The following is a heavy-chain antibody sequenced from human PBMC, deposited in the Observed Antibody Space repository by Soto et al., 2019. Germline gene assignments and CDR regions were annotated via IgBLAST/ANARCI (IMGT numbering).Heavy chain of an antibody. D-gene: IGHD2-15*01. CDR2: ISAYNGNT. Sequence: QVQLVQSGAEVKKPGASVKVSCKASGYTFTSYGISWVRQAPGQGLEWMGWISAYNGNTNYAQKLQGRVTMTTDTSTSTAYRELRSLRSDDTAVYYCARLPKGLGYCSGGSCYLTWFDPWGQGTLVTVSS. J-gene: IGHJ5*02. CDR1: GYTFTSYG. CDR3: ARLPKGLGYCSGGSCYLTWFDP. V-gene: IGHV1-18*01.